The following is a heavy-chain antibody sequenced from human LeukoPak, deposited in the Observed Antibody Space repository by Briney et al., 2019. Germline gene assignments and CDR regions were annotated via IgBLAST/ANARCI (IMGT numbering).Heavy chain of an antibody. D-gene: IGHD3-10*02. J-gene: IGHJ4*02. Sequence: GGSLRLSCAASGFTFKTYTMHWVRQAPGMGLEWVSSISSSSSYIFYADSVKGRFTTSRDNAKNSLYLQMSSLRAEDAAVYYCARGGLFAYYFDYWGQGTLVTVSS. V-gene: IGHV3-21*01. CDR2: ISSSSSYI. CDR3: ARGGLFAYYFDY. CDR1: GFTFKTYT.